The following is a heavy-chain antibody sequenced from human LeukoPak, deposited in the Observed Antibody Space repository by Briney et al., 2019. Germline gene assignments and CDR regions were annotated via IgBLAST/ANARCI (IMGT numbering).Heavy chain of an antibody. V-gene: IGHV3-66*01. J-gene: IGHJ4*02. CDR3: ARVVVEVGTTDYFDY. D-gene: IGHD2-15*01. CDR1: GFPVSTNY. CDR2: IYSGGST. Sequence: GGSLRLSCAVSGFPVSTNYMSWVRQAPGKGLEGVSIIYSGGSTYYADSVEGRFSISRDNSKNTLYLQMNNLRAEDTAVYYCARVVVEVGTTDYFDYWGQGTLVTVSS.